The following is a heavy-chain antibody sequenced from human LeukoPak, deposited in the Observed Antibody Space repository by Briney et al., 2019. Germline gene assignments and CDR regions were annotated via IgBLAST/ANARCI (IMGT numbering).Heavy chain of an antibody. J-gene: IGHJ2*01. V-gene: IGHV1-2*02. Sequence: ASVKVSCKASGYTFTGYYMHWVRQAPGQGLEWMGWINPNSGGTNYAQKFQGRVTMTRDTSISTAYMELSRLRSDDTAVYYCARVSYYYDSSGKQTNWYFDLWGRGTLVTVSS. CDR1: GYTFTGYY. CDR3: ARVSYYYDSSGKQTNWYFDL. D-gene: IGHD3-22*01. CDR2: INPNSGGT.